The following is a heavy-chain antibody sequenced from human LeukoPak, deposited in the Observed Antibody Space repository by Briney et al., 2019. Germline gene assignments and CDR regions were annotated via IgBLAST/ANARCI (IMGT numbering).Heavy chain of an antibody. CDR3: ARSSLGWFDP. CDR1: GFTFSTHW. D-gene: IGHD7-27*01. J-gene: IGHJ5*02. Sequence: GGSLRLSCTASGFTFSTHWMTWVRQPPGKGLEWVANIKEDGSVKYYVDSVKGRFTISRDNAKNSVYLQMNFLTVEDTAVYYCARSSLGWFDPWGQGTLVTVSS. V-gene: IGHV3-7*01. CDR2: IKEDGSVK.